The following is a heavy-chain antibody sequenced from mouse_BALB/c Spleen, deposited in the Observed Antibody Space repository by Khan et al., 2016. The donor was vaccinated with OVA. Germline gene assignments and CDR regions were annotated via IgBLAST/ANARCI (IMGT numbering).Heavy chain of an antibody. CDR3: ARGGITTATLSY. J-gene: IGHJ2*01. CDR1: GYTFTSYD. V-gene: IGHV1S56*01. Sequence: QVQLQQAGPEVVKPGALVKISCKASGYTFTSYDINWVKQRPGQGLEWIGWIYPGDGSTKYNEKFKGKATLTVDKSSRTAYMQLSSLTSEKFTGYFCARGGITTATLSYWGQGTTLTVSS. CDR2: IYPGDGST. D-gene: IGHD1-2*01.